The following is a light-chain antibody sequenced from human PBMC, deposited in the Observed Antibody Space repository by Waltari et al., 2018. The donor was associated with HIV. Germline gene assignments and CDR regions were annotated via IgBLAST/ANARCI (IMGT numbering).Light chain of an antibody. CDR3: AAWDDSLNGWV. CDR2: SNN. J-gene: IGLJ3*02. V-gene: IGLV1-44*01. Sequence: QSVLTQPPSASGTPGQRVPISCSGSSSTIGSNTVNWYQQLPGTAPKLLIYSNNQRPSGVPDRFSGSKSGTSASLAISGLQSEDEADYYCAAWDDSLNGWVFGGGTKLTVL. CDR1: SSTIGSNT.